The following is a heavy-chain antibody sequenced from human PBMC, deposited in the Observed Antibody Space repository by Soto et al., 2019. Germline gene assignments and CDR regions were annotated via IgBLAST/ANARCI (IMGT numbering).Heavy chain of an antibody. CDR3: AGTMVRGRGY. D-gene: IGHD3-10*01. Sequence: SATLSLTCPVCGGSTSPSNWLSWVRQPPGKGLEWIGEIYHSGSTNYNPSLKSRVTISVDKSKNQFSLKLSSVTAADTAVYYCAGTMVRGRGYWGQGTLVSIS. CDR1: GGSTSPSNW. J-gene: IGHJ4*02. V-gene: IGHV4-4*02. CDR2: IYHSGST.